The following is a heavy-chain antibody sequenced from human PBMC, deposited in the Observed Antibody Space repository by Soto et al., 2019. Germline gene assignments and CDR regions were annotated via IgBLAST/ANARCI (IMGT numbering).Heavy chain of an antibody. V-gene: IGHV4-39*01. Sequence: QLQLQESGPGLVKPSETLSLTCTVSGGSISSSSYYWGWIRQPPGKGVEWIGSIYYSGSTYYNPSLKSRLTISGETYKNRFPLKRNSVTAADTALYFCARFVRGGGNWFDPWGQGTLVTVSS. J-gene: IGHJ5*02. CDR2: IYYSGST. D-gene: IGHD2-15*01. CDR1: GGSISSSSYY. CDR3: ARFVRGGGNWFDP.